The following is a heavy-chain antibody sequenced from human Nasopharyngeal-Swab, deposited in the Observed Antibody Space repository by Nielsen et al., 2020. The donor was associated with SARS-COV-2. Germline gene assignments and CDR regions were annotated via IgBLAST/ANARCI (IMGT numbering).Heavy chain of an antibody. J-gene: IGHJ6*02. Sequence: GGSLRLSCAASGFTSSSYWMHWVRQAPGKGLVWVSRINSDGSSTSYADSVKGRFTISRDNAKNTLYLQMNSLRAEDTAVYYCARDRIGVGMDVWGQGTTVTVSS. V-gene: IGHV3-74*01. CDR2: INSDGSST. CDR3: ARDRIGVGMDV. CDR1: GFTSSSYW. D-gene: IGHD2-15*01.